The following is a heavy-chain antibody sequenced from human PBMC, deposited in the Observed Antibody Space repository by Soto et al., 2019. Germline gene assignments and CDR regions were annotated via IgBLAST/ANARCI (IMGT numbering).Heavy chain of an antibody. Sequence: QVQLQESSPGLVKPSETLSLTCTVSGGSVSSGSYYWSWIRQPPGKGLEWIGYIYNSGSTNYHPSLKGRVTISEDTSKSQVSLKLSSATAADTAVYYCARVTRIVAAGTGSGFFDYLDEGSLVTVS. J-gene: IGHJ4*02. CDR1: GGSVSSGSYY. CDR3: ARVTRIVAAGTGSGFFDY. V-gene: IGHV4-61*01. D-gene: IGHD6-13*01. CDR2: IYNSGST.